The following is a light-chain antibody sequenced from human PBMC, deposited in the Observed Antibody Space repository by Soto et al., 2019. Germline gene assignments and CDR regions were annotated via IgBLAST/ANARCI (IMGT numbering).Light chain of an antibody. J-gene: IGLJ1*01. CDR1: SSDVGGYNY. Sequence: QSVLTQPPSASGSPGQSVTISCTGTSSDVGGYNYVSWFQQHPGKAPKLIIHEVNQRPSGVPDRFSGSKSGNTASLTVSGLQAEDEGTYYCSSYGGSSIFYVFGTGTKV. CDR2: EVN. CDR3: SSYGGSSIFYV. V-gene: IGLV2-8*01.